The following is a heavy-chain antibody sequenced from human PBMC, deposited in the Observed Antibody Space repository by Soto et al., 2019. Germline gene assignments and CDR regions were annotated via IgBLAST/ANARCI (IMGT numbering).Heavy chain of an antibody. CDR3: ARRHTVTTLADY. D-gene: IGHD4-17*01. CDR1: GYTFTSNG. V-gene: IGHV1-18*01. Sequence: ASVKVSCKASGYTFTSNGISWVRQAPGQGLEWMGWISAYNGNTNYAQKLQGRVTMTTDTSTSTAYMELRSLRSDDTAVYYCARRHTVTTLADYWGQGTLVTVPQ. J-gene: IGHJ4*02. CDR2: ISAYNGNT.